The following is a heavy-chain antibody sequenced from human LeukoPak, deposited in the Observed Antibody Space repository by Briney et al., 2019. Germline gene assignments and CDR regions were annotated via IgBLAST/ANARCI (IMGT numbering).Heavy chain of an antibody. CDR2: ISSNGGNT. V-gene: IGHV3-64*01. D-gene: IGHD5-18*01. CDR1: GFTFSSYA. Sequence: GGSLRLSCTVSGFTFSSYAMYWVRQAPGKGVEYGSAISSNGGNTYYANSVKGRFTISRDNSKNTLYLQMGSLRDEDMAVYYCARSLRAGYGLLDYWGQGTQVAVSS. J-gene: IGHJ4*02. CDR3: ARSLRAGYGLLDY.